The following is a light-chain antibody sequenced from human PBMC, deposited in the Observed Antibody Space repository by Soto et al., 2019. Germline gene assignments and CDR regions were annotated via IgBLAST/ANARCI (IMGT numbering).Light chain of an antibody. J-gene: IGKJ2*01. CDR2: GAS. CDR3: QQYHSWPHT. Sequence: ETVLTQSPATLSVSPGERATFSCKATQSVTTNLAWYQQKPGQVPRLLIYGASTRATGIPARFSGSGSATEFTLSISSLQSEDFAIYHCQQYHSWPHTFGQGTKLEIK. CDR1: QSVTTN. V-gene: IGKV3-15*01.